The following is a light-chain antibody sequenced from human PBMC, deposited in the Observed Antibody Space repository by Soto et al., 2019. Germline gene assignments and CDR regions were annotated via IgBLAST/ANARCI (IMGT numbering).Light chain of an antibody. CDR2: QTS. J-gene: IGKJ1*01. CDR1: QYINTR. V-gene: IGKV3-11*01. Sequence: IVLTQSPATLSXXXGDXVTXSCXASQYINTRLAWYQXTPXQAPRILIYQTSIRAAGIPARLSASGTGTDLTLTISDVQPEDFAVYYCHQRQSWPRTFGKGTKVDIK. CDR3: HQRQSWPRT.